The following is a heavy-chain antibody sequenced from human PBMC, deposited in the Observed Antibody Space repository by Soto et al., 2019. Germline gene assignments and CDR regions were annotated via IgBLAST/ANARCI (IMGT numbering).Heavy chain of an antibody. CDR2: IDPSNSYI. D-gene: IGHD2-15*01. Sequence: PGESLKISCQGSGYSFTTHWITWVRQTPGKGLEWMGRIDPSNSYINYSPSFQGHVTISVDRSISTAYLQWNRLEASDNAIYYCARRLSGPKEEYNAYSFSGLDVWGQGTKVTVSS. V-gene: IGHV5-10-1*01. CDR3: ARRLSGPKEEYNAYSFSGLDV. CDR1: GYSFTTHW. J-gene: IGHJ6*02.